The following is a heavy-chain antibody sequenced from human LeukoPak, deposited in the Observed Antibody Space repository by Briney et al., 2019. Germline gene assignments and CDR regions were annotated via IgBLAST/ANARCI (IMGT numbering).Heavy chain of an antibody. V-gene: IGHV1-18*01. CDR3: ARGLDIVVVPAAVNFDY. CDR1: GYTFTSYA. D-gene: IGHD2-2*03. J-gene: IGHJ4*02. CDR2: VSAYNGAT. Sequence: ASVKVSCKASGYTFTSYAMHWVRQAPGQGLEWMGWVSAYNGATKYAQKLQGRVTMTTDTSTSTAYMELRSLRSDDTAVYYCARGLDIVVVPAAVNFDYWGQGTLVTVSS.